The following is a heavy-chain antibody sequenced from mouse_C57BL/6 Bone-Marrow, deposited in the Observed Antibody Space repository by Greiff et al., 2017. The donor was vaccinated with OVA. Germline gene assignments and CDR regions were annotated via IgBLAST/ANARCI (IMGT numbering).Heavy chain of an antibody. CDR1: GYSITSGYY. Sequence: EVKLVESGPGLVKPSQSLSLTCSVTGYSITSGYYWNWIRQFPGNKLEWMGYISYDGSNNYNPSLKNRISITRDTSKNQFFLKLNSVTTEDTATYYCARDDGYPWFAYWGQGTLVTVSA. CDR3: ARDDGYPWFAY. CDR2: ISYDGSN. D-gene: IGHD2-3*01. J-gene: IGHJ3*01. V-gene: IGHV3-6*01.